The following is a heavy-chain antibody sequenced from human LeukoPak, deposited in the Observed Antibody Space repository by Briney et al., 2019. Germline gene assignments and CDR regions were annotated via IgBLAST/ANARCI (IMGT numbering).Heavy chain of an antibody. CDR2: IYPGDSDT. Sequence: GESLKISCKASGYSFTRYWIGWVRQMPGKGLEWMGIIYPGDSDTRYSPSFQGQVTISADRSVSTAYLQWNSLKASDTAMYFCARRYDSSGYYYDYWGQGTLVTVSS. CDR3: ARRYDSSGYYYDY. CDR1: GYSFTRYW. J-gene: IGHJ4*02. V-gene: IGHV5-51*01. D-gene: IGHD3-22*01.